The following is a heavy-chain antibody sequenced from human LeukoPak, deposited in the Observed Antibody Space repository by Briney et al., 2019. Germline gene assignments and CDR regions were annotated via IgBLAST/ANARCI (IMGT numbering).Heavy chain of an antibody. V-gene: IGHV4-59*01. CDR2: IYYSGST. J-gene: IGHJ6*02. CDR3: ARARPYYYYGMDV. Sequence: SETLSLICTVSGGSISSYYWSWIRRPPGKGLEWIGYIYYSGSTNYNPSLKSRVTISVDTSKNQFSLKLSSVTAADTAVYYCARARPYYYYGMDVWGQGTTVTVSS. CDR1: GGSISSYY.